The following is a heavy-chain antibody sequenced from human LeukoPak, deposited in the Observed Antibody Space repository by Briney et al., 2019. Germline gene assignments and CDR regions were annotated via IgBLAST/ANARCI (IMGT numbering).Heavy chain of an antibody. CDR1: GFTLSHYE. Sequence: PGGSLRLSCAASGFTLSHYEMNWVRQAPGKGLEWVSYILNSGTTTYYADSVKGRFTISRDNAKKSLYLQMNSLRAEDTGVYYCARVPPDYWGQGILVTVSS. CDR2: ILNSGTTT. J-gene: IGHJ4*02. CDR3: ARVPPDY. V-gene: IGHV3-48*03.